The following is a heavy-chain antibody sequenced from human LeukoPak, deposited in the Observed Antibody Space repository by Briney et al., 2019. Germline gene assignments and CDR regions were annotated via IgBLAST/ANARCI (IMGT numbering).Heavy chain of an antibody. Sequence: GGSLRLSCAASGFTFSSYAMHWVRQAPGKGLEWVSSISGSSSYIYYAESVKGRFTISRDNAKNSLFLQMNSLRAEDTAVYYCARGFSNYGHYFNYWGQGILVTVSS. V-gene: IGHV3-21*01. CDR2: ISGSSSYI. J-gene: IGHJ4*02. CDR3: ARGFSNYGHYFNY. D-gene: IGHD4-11*01. CDR1: GFTFSSYA.